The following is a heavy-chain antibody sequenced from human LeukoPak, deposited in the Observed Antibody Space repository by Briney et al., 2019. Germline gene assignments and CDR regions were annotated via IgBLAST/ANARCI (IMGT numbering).Heavy chain of an antibody. CDR1: GFTVSSNY. J-gene: IGHJ5*02. CDR2: IYSGGST. V-gene: IGHV3-53*01. D-gene: IGHD6-13*01. Sequence: GGSLRLSCAASGFTVSSNYMGWVRQAPGKGLEWVSVIYSGGSTYYADSVKGRFTLSRDNSKNTLYLQMNSLRAEDTAVYYCARDSYSSSWYWFDPWGQGTLVTVSS. CDR3: ARDSYSSSWYWFDP.